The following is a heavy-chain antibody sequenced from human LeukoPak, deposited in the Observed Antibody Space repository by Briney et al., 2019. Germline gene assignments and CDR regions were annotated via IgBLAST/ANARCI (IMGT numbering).Heavy chain of an antibody. CDR3: ARSLAAAGPYYYYYYMDV. CDR1: GFTVSSNY. V-gene: IGHV3-53*01. CDR2: IYSGGST. Sequence: GGSLRLSCAASGFTVSSNYMSWVRQAPGKGLEWVSVIYSGGSTYYADSVKGRFTISRDNSKNTLYLQMYSLRAEDTAVYYCARSLAAAGPYYYYYYMDVWGKGTTVTVSS. J-gene: IGHJ6*03. D-gene: IGHD6-13*01.